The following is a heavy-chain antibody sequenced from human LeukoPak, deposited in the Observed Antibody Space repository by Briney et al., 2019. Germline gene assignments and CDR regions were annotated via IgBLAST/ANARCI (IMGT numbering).Heavy chain of an antibody. J-gene: IGHJ6*03. V-gene: IGHV1-69*05. Sequence: SVKVSCKASGGTFSSYAISWVRQAPGQGLEWMGGIIPIFGTANYAQKFQGRVTITTDESTSTAYMELSSLRSEDTAVYYCARVGGLTVTTLYYYYYYMDVWGKGTTVTVSS. CDR1: GGTFSSYA. CDR2: IIPIFGTA. D-gene: IGHD4-11*01. CDR3: ARVGGLTVTTLYYYYYYMDV.